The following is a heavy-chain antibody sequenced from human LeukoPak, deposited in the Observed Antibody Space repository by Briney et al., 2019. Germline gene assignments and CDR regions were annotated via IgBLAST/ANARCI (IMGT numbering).Heavy chain of an antibody. D-gene: IGHD1-1*01. CDR2: ISGSGGST. J-gene: IGHJ4*02. CDR3: ARISSPQLERPNY. V-gene: IGHV3-23*01. CDR1: GFTFSSYA. Sequence: GGSLRLSCAASGFTFSSYAMSWVRQAPGKGLEWVSAISGSGGSTYYADSVRGRFTISRDNSWSTLYLQMNSLRAEDTAVYYCARISSPQLERPNYWGQGTLVTASS.